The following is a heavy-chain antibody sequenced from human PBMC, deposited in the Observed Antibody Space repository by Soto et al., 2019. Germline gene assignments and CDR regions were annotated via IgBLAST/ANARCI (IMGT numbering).Heavy chain of an antibody. CDR1: DGSISTYY. CDR2: IYYSGST. J-gene: IGHJ6*02. CDR3: ARLRDYDYVWGSYYGMDV. D-gene: IGHD3-16*01. Sequence: QVQLQESGPGLVKPSETLSLTCTVSDGSISTYYWNWIRQPPGKGLEWIGYIYYSGSTNYNPSLKSRVTISLATSKNQFSLKLSSVTAADTAMYYCARLRDYDYVWGSYYGMDVWGQGTTVTVSS. V-gene: IGHV4-59*08.